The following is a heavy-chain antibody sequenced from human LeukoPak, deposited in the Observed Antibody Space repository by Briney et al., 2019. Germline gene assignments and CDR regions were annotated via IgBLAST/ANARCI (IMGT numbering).Heavy chain of an antibody. CDR2: IVGDSTIE. CDR3: ARQPYFYYYLDV. V-gene: IGHV3-23*01. CDR1: GFAFNNDA. J-gene: IGHJ6*03. D-gene: IGHD5-18*01. Sequence: GGSLRLSCAASGFAFNNDAMTWVRQPPGKGLEWVSTIVGDSTIEYYADSVKGRFTISSDNSKTMLFLHMNSLRAEDMAIYYCARQPYFYYYLDVWGKGTTVTVTS.